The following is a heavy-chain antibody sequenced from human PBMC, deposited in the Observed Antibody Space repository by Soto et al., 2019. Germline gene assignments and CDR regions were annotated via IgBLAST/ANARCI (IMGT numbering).Heavy chain of an antibody. CDR1: GGSISSGGYS. CDR2: IYHSGST. Sequence: QLQLQESGSGLVKPSQTLSLTCAVSGGSISSGGYSWSWIRQPPGKGLEWIGYIYHSGSTYYNPSVKCRVTISVDRSKSQFSLKLSSVSAADTAVYYCASAGGLGAVAADYWGQGTLVTVSS. J-gene: IGHJ4*02. D-gene: IGHD6-19*01. V-gene: IGHV4-30-2*01. CDR3: ASAGGLGAVAADY.